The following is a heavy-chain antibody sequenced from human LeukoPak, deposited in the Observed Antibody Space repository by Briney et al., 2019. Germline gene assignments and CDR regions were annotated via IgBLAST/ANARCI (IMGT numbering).Heavy chain of an antibody. J-gene: IGHJ4*02. D-gene: IGHD3-22*01. CDR1: GFTFSSYG. CDR2: ISGSGGST. Sequence: GGSLRLSCAASGFTFSSYGMHWVRQAPGKGLEWVSAISGSGGSTYYADSVKGRFTISRDNSKNTLYLQMNSLRAEDTAVYYCAKDREVGYYYDSSGGFDYWGQGTLVTVSS. V-gene: IGHV3-23*01. CDR3: AKDREVGYYYDSSGGFDY.